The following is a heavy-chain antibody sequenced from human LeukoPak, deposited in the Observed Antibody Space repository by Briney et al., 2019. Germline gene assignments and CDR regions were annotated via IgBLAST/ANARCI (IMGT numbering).Heavy chain of an antibody. D-gene: IGHD6-6*01. J-gene: IGHJ5*02. V-gene: IGHV1-69*13. Sequence: GASVKVSXKASGGTFSSYAISWVRQAPGQGLEWMGGIIPIFGTANYAQKFQGRVTITADESTSTAYMELSSLRSEDTAVYYCARDLEQLGPYNWFDPWGQGTLVTVSS. CDR1: GGTFSSYA. CDR2: IIPIFGTA. CDR3: ARDLEQLGPYNWFDP.